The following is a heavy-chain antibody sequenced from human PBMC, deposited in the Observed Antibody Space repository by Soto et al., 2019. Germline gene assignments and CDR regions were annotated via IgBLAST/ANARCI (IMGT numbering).Heavy chain of an antibody. Sequence: VGSLRLSCAASGFTFTNYAMTWVRQAPGKGLEWITTINDGGTTTFYADSVKGRFTISRDNSENTLFLQMSSLRAEDTAIYYCAKGEWELPTYFDSWGQGTLVTVSS. V-gene: IGHV3-23*01. CDR1: GFTFTNYA. CDR2: INDGGTTT. CDR3: AKGEWELPTYFDS. J-gene: IGHJ4*02. D-gene: IGHD1-26*01.